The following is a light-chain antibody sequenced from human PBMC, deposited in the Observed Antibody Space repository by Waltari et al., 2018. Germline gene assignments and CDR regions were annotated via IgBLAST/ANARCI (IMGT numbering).Light chain of an antibody. CDR3: QQRSNWPRFT. CDR2: DAS. J-gene: IGKJ3*01. CDR1: QSVSSY. Sequence: EIVLTQSPATLSLSPGETATLSCRASQSVSSYLAWYQQKPGQAPRLLIYDASNRATGIPARFSGSGSGTDFTLTISSLEPEDFAVYYCQQRSNWPRFTFGPGTKVDIK. V-gene: IGKV3-11*01.